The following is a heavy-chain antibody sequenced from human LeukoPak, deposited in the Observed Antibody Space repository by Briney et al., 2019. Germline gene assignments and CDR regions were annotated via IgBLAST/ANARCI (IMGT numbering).Heavy chain of an antibody. CDR2: ISSSSSTI. Sequence: PGGSLRLSCAASGFTFSSYSMNWVRQAPGKGLEWVSYISSSSSTIYYADSVKGRFTISRDNAKNSLYLQMNSLRAEDTAVYYCARAEAVAGTFGFFFDYWGQGTPVTVSS. J-gene: IGHJ4*02. CDR3: ARAEAVAGTFGFFFDY. D-gene: IGHD6-19*01. CDR1: GFTFSSYS. V-gene: IGHV3-48*04.